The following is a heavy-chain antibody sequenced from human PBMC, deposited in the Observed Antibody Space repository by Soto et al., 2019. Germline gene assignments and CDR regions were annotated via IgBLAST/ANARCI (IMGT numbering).Heavy chain of an antibody. CDR2: IIPILGIA. Sequence: GASVKVSCKASGGTFSSYTISWVRQAPGQGLEWMGRIIPILGIANYAQKFQGRVTITADESTSTAYMELSSLRSEDTAVYYCARGVAGMATRAEYFQHWGQGTLVTVSS. V-gene: IGHV1-69*02. J-gene: IGHJ1*01. CDR1: GGTFSSYT. D-gene: IGHD2-15*01. CDR3: ARGVAGMATRAEYFQH.